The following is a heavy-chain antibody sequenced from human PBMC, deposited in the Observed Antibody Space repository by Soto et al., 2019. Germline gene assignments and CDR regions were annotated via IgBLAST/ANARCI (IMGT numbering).Heavy chain of an antibody. J-gene: IGHJ4*02. CDR2: VHDSWGS. V-gene: IGHV4-59*08. D-gene: IGHD3-22*01. CDR3: ARKDAGHDSSGYYWEYYFDY. Sequence: SETLSLTCTVSGGSISSYYWSWIRQPPGKGLEWIGYVHDSWGSHYNPSLKSRVAISLDTSKSQFSLKLTSVTATDTAVYYCARKDAGHDSSGYYWEYYFDYWGQGTLVTVSS. CDR1: GGSISSYY.